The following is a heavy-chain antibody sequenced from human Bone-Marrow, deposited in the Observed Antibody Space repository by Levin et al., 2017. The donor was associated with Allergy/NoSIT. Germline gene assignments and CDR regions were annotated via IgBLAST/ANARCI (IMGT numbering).Heavy chain of an antibody. CDR3: TRDQGYFDSLPN. CDR2: IRSEFYHGTP. Sequence: LTGGSLRLSCTGSGFNFGDSGMHWVRQAPGKGLEWVAFIRSEFYHGTPEYAASVKGRFTISRHDSERITYLQMNSLKAEDTAVYYCTRDQGYFDSLPNWGQGTLVTVSS. CDR1: GFNFGDSG. D-gene: IGHD3-9*01. V-gene: IGHV3-49*04. J-gene: IGHJ1*01.